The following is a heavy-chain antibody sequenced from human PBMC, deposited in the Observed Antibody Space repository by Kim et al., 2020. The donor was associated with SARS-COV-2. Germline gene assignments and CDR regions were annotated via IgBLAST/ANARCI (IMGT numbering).Heavy chain of an antibody. V-gene: IGHV3-23*01. D-gene: IGHD5-18*01. CDR2: ISGGGGST. CDR1: GFTFSNYA. J-gene: IGHJ6*02. Sequence: GGSLRLSCAASGFTFSNYAMSWVRQAPGKGLEWVSVISGGGGSTYYADSVKGRFTISRDNSKNTLYLQMNSLRAEDTAVYYCVKNAAAGVRGYSYGYNYYYGMGGWGQRTTVAVSS. CDR3: VKNAAAGVRGYSYGYNYYYGMGG.